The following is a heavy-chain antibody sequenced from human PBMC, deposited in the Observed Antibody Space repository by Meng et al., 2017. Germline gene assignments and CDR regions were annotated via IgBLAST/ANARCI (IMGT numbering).Heavy chain of an antibody. CDR1: GGTFSSYA. J-gene: IGHJ4*02. V-gene: IGHV1-69*06. CDR3: HSGWYQAGDDY. D-gene: IGHD6-19*01. CDR2: IIPIFGTA. Sequence: LVQSGAELKRPGSSVKVSGKAFGGTFSSYAISWVRQAPGQGLEWMGGIIPIFGTANYAQKFQGRVTITADKSTSTAYMELSSLRSEDTAVYYCHSGWYQAGDDYWGQGTLVNRLL.